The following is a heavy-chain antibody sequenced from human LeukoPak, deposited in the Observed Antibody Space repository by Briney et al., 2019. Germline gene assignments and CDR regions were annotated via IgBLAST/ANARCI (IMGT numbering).Heavy chain of an antibody. D-gene: IGHD3-3*01. CDR1: GGSFSGYY. CDR3: ASLYGFWSGPVGWFDP. J-gene: IGHJ5*02. CDR2: INHSGST. V-gene: IGHV4-34*01. Sequence: SETLSLTCAVYGGSFSGYYWSWIRQPPGKGLEWIGEINHSGSTNYNPSLKSRVTISVDTSKNQFSLKLSSVTAADTAVYYCASLYGFWSGPVGWFDPWGQGTLVTVSS.